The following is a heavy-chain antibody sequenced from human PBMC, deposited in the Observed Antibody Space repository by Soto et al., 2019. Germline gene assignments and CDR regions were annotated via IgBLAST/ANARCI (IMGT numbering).Heavy chain of an antibody. Sequence: EVQLVESGGGLVQPGGSLRLSCAASGFTFNNYWMHWVRQAPGKGLVWVLRINSDGSSTSYADSVKGRFTISRDNAKNTLYLQMNSLRAEDTAVYYCASSILTPFDYWGQGTLLTVSS. CDR2: INSDGSST. J-gene: IGHJ4*02. D-gene: IGHD7-27*01. CDR3: ASSILTPFDY. CDR1: GFTFNNYW. V-gene: IGHV3-74*01.